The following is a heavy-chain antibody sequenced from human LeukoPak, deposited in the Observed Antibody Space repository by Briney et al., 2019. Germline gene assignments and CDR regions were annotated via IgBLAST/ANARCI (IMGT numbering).Heavy chain of an antibody. V-gene: IGHV3-21*01. CDR1: GFTFSDYA. CDR3: ARGGKPDAISYNWFDP. CDR2: ISSGGSYI. J-gene: IGHJ5*02. Sequence: GGSLRLSCAASGFTFSDYARNWVRQAPGKGLEWVSSISSGGSYISYADSVKGRFTVSRDNAKDSLFLQMRSLRDEDTAVYYCARGGKPDAISYNWFDPWGRGTLVTVSS. D-gene: IGHD2-21*01.